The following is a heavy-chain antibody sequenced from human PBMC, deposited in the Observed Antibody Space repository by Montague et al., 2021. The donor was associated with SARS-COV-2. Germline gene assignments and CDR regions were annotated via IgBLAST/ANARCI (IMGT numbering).Heavy chain of an antibody. Sequence: SETLSLTCTVSGGSISSSSYYWGWIRQPPGKGLEWIGSIYYSGSTYYNPSLKSRVTISVDTSKNQFSLKLSSVTAADTAVYYCARKDIKVFSGRWFDSWGQGTLVTVSS. V-gene: IGHV4-39*01. J-gene: IGHJ5*01. CDR1: GGSISSSSYY. CDR2: IYYSGST. CDR3: ARKDIKVFSGRWFDS. D-gene: IGHD3-10*02.